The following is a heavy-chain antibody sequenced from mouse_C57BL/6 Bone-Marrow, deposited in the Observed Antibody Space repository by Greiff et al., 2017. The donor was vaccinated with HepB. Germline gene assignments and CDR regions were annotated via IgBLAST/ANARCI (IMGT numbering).Heavy chain of an antibody. D-gene: IGHD1-1*01. CDR3: ARRGAFITTFYAMDY. J-gene: IGHJ4*01. Sequence: QVQLQQPGAELVMPGASVKLSCKASGYTFTSYWMHWVKQRPGQGLEWIGEIDPSDSYTNYNQKFKGKSTLTVDKSSSTAYMQLSSLTSEDSAVYYCARRGAFITTFYAMDYWGQGTSVTVSS. CDR2: IDPSDSYT. CDR1: GYTFTSYW. V-gene: IGHV1-69*01.